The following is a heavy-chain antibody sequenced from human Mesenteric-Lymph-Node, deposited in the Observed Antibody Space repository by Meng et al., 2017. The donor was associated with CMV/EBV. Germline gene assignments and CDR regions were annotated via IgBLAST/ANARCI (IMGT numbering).Heavy chain of an antibody. CDR3: AREGVGDYYFDY. CDR1: RFTFTNYD. CDR2: INVKSGST. J-gene: IGHJ4*02. D-gene: IGHD1-26*01. V-gene: IGHV1-8*01. Sequence: ASVKVSCKTSRFTFTNYDINWVRQATGQGLEWLGWINVKSGSTGTAQKFQGRVTMTRNTSISTAYMGLSSLRSEDTAVYYCAREGVGDYYFDYWGQGTLVTVSS.